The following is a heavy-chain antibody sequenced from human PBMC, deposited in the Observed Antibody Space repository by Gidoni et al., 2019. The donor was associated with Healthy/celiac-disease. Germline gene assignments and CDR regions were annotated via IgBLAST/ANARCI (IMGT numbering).Heavy chain of an antibody. Sequence: QLQLQESGPGLVKPSETLSLTCTVSGGSISSSSYYWGWIRQPPGKGLEWIGSIYYSGSTYYNPSLKSRVTISVDTSKNQFSLKLSSVTAADTAVYYCARDGLGYCSGGSCYDPPYGMDVWGQGTTVTVSS. CDR3: ARDGLGYCSGGSCYDPPYGMDV. J-gene: IGHJ6*02. CDR2: IYYSGST. CDR1: GGSISSSSYY. V-gene: IGHV4-39*07. D-gene: IGHD2-15*01.